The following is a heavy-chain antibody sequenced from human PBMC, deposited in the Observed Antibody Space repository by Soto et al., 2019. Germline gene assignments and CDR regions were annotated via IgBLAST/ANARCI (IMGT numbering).Heavy chain of an antibody. CDR3: ARGVGAYYCYMDV. V-gene: IGHV3-33*01. CDR1: GFTFSSHG. J-gene: IGHJ6*03. D-gene: IGHD3-16*01. Sequence: GGSLILSCAASGFTFSSHGMHWVRKAPGKGLEWVAVIWYDGNNKYYADSVKGRFTNSRDNSKNTVYLQMNSLRAEDTAVYYCARGVGAYYCYMDVWGKGTTVTVSS. CDR2: IWYDGNNK.